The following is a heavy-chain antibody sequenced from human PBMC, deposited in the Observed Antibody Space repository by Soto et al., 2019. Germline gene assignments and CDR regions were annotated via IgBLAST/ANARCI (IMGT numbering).Heavy chain of an antibody. CDR1: GFTFSSYS. J-gene: IGHJ5*02. V-gene: IGHV3-48*01. Sequence: LSCAASGFTFSSYSMNWILQATGKGLEWVSYISSSSSTLYYADSVKGRFTISRDNAKNSLYLQMNSLRAEDTAVYYCARTGYVFWSCYSNWFDPWG. CDR2: ISSSSSTL. D-gene: IGHD3-3*01. CDR3: ARTGYVFWSCYSNWFDP.